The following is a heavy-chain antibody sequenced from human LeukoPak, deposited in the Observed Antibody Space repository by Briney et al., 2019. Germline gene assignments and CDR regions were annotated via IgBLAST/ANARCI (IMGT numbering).Heavy chain of an antibody. CDR2: ISSSSSTI. Sequence: GGSLRLSCAASGFSFCTYSMNWVRQAPGKGLEWVSYISSSSSTIYYADSVKGRFTISRDNARNSLYLQMNSLRAEDTAVYYCARGATGDRLGYWGQGTLVTVSS. CDR1: GFSFCTYS. J-gene: IGHJ4*02. D-gene: IGHD1-1*01. CDR3: ARGATGDRLGY. V-gene: IGHV3-48*01.